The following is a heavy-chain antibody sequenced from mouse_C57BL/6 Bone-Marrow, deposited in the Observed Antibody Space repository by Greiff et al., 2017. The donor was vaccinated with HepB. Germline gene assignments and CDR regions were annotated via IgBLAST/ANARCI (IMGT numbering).Heavy chain of an antibody. CDR3: ARRDHYDYDAGFAY. CDR1: GYTFTSYG. V-gene: IGHV1-81*01. CDR2: IYPRSGNT. J-gene: IGHJ3*01. D-gene: IGHD2-4*01. Sequence: VQLQQSGAELARPGASVKLSCKASGYTFTSYGISWVKQRTGQGLEWIGEIYPRSGNTYYNEKFKGKATLTADKSSSTAYMALRSLTYEDSAVYFCARRDHYDYDAGFAYWGQGTLVTVSA.